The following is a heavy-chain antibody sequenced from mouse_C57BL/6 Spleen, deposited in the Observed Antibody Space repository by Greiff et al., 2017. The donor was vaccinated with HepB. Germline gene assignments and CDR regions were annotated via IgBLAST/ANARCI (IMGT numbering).Heavy chain of an antibody. CDR3: ARQGYDGDYFDY. D-gene: IGHD2-2*01. CDR2: ISSGGSYT. J-gene: IGHJ2*01. V-gene: IGHV5-6*01. CDR1: GFTFSSYG. Sequence: EVQRVESGGDLVKPGGSLKLSCAASGFTFSSYGMSWVRQTPDKRLEWVATISSGGSYTYYPDSVKGRFTISRDNAKNTLYLQMSSLKSEDTAMYYCARQGYDGDYFDYWGQGTTLTVSS.